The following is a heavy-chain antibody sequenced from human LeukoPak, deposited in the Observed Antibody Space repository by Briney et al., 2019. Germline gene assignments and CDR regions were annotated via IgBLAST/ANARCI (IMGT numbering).Heavy chain of an antibody. CDR2: IYTSGST. CDR1: GGSISSDTYY. CDR3: VSEGYCSSTSCPRAGWFDP. V-gene: IGHV4-61*02. D-gene: IGHD2-2*01. J-gene: IGHJ5*02. Sequence: SETLSLTCTVSGGSISSDTYYWSWIRQPAGKGLEWIGRIYTSGSTNYNPSLKSRVTISIDTSNNQFSLQLTSVTAADTAVYFCVSEGYCSSTSCPRAGWFDPWGQGTLVTVSS.